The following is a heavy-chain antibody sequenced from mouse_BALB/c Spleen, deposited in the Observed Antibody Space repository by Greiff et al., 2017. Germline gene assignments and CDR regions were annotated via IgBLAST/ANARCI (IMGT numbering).Heavy chain of an antibody. CDR2: IYPGGGYT. V-gene: IGHV1-63*02. Sequence: QVHVKQSGAELVRPGTSVKISCKASGYTFTNYWLGWVKQRPGHGLEWIGDIYPGGGYTNYNEKFKGKATLTADTSSSTAYMQLSSLTSEDSAVYCCAKIYYDYDGYAMDYWGQGTSVTVSS. D-gene: IGHD2-4*01. J-gene: IGHJ4*01. CDR1: GYTFTNYW. CDR3: AKIYYDYDGYAMDY.